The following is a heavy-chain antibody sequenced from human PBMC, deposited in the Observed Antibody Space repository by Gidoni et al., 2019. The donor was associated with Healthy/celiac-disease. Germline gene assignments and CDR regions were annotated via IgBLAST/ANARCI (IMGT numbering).Heavy chain of an antibody. V-gene: IGHV3-73*02. Sequence: EVQLVESGGGLVQPGGSLKLSCAASGFTFSGSAMHWVRQASGKGLEWVGRIRSKANSYATAYAASVKVRFTISRDDSKNTAYLQMNSLKTEDTAVYYCTKGSSSGMWFDPWGQGTLVTVSS. CDR2: IRSKANSYAT. CDR1: GFTFSGSA. D-gene: IGHD6-6*01. J-gene: IGHJ5*02. CDR3: TKGSSSGMWFDP.